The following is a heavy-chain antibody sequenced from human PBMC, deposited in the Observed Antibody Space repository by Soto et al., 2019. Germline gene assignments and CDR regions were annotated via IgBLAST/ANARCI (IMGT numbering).Heavy chain of an antibody. J-gene: IGHJ4*02. D-gene: IGHD3-10*01. V-gene: IGHV4-34*01. Sequence: SETLSLTCAVYGGSFSGYYWSWIRQPPGKGLEWIGEINHSGSTNYNPSLKSRVTISVDTSKNQFFLKLSSVTAADMAVYYCARFFVRYYYGSGSHYYFDYWGQGTLVTVSS. CDR3: ARFFVRYYYGSGSHYYFDY. CDR1: GGSFSGYY. CDR2: INHSGST.